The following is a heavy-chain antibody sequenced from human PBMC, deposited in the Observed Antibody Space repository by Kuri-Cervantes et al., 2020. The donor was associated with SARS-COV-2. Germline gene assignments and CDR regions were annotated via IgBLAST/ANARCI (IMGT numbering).Heavy chain of an antibody. CDR2: INTNTGNP. D-gene: IGHD5-24*01. CDR3: AREGGRDGYNLVDY. J-gene: IGHJ4*02. Sequence: ASVKVSCKASGYTFTSYDINWVRQAPGQGLEWRGWINTNTGNPTYAQGFTGRFVFSLDTSVSTAYLQISSLKAEDTAVYYCAREGGRDGYNLVDYWGQGTLVTVSS. V-gene: IGHV7-4-1*02. CDR1: GYTFTSYD.